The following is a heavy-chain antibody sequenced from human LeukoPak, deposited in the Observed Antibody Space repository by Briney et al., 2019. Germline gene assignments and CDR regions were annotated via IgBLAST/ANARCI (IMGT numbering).Heavy chain of an antibody. Sequence: SQTLSLTCAISGDSVSRNSAAWNWIRQSPSRCLECLGRTYYRSKWYNDYVVSVKSRITINPDTSKNQFSLQLNSVTPEDTAVYYCARGDYDFWSGYPHYFDYWGQGTLVTVSS. D-gene: IGHD3-3*01. CDR1: GDSVSRNSAA. CDR2: TYYRSKWYN. V-gene: IGHV6-1*01. J-gene: IGHJ4*02. CDR3: ARGDYDFWSGYPHYFDY.